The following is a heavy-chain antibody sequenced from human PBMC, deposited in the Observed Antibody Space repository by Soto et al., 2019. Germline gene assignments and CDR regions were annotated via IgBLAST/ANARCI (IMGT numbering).Heavy chain of an antibody. J-gene: IGHJ3*02. Sequence: ASVKVSCKASGYTFTSYDINWVRQATGQGLEWMGWMNPNSGNTGYAQKFQGRVTMTRDTSTSTAYMELRSLRSDDTAVYYCARDHEGYSSSPDAFDIWGQGTMVTVSS. CDR3: ARDHEGYSSSPDAFDI. CDR2: MNPNSGNT. CDR1: GYTFTSYD. D-gene: IGHD6-6*01. V-gene: IGHV1-8*01.